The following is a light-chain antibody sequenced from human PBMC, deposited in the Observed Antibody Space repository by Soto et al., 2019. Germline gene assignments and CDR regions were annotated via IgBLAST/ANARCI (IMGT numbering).Light chain of an antibody. CDR1: SSDVGGYNY. CDR2: DVN. CDR3: CSYAGNYV. Sequence: QSALTQPRSVSGSPGQSVTISCSGTSSDVGGYNYVSWYQQHPGKAPKLMIYDVNKRPSGVPDRFSGPKSGNTASLTISGLQAEDEADYYCCSYAGNYVFGTGTQLTVL. J-gene: IGLJ1*01. V-gene: IGLV2-11*01.